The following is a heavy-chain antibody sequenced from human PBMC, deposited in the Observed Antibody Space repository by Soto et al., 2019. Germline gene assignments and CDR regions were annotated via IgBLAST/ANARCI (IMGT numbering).Heavy chain of an antibody. Sequence: SETLSLTCTFSGGSISSYYWSWIRQPPGKGLEWIGYIYNSGSINYNPSLKSRVTISVDTSKNHFSLKVSSVTAADTAVYYCARQMFIGGMDVWGQGTTVTVSS. CDR3: ARQMFIGGMDV. J-gene: IGHJ6*02. CDR1: GGSISSYY. CDR2: IYNSGSI. V-gene: IGHV4-59*08. D-gene: IGHD2-15*01.